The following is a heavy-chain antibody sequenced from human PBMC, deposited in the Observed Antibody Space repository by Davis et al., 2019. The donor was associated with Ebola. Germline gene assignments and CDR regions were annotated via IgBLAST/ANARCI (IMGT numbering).Heavy chain of an antibody. Sequence: KVSCKGSGYSFTSNWIAWVRQMPGKGLEWMGNIFPGDSDTRYSPSFQGQVTISADKSINTAYLQWSSLKTSDTAMYYCARFLEWKADYWGQGTLVTVSS. CDR1: GYSFTSNW. CDR3: ARFLEWKADY. CDR2: IFPGDSDT. D-gene: IGHD3-3*01. J-gene: IGHJ4*02. V-gene: IGHV5-51*01.